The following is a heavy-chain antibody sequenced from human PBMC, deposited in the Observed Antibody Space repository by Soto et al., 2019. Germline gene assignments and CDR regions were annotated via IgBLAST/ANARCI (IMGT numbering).Heavy chain of an antibody. CDR2: IYYSGST. V-gene: IGHV4-59*08. CDR3: ARRVMITFGGVIADNWFDP. CDR1: GGSISSYY. D-gene: IGHD3-16*02. Sequence: SETLSLTCTVSGGSISSYYWSWIRQPPGKGLEWIGYIYYSGSTNYNPSLKSRVTISVDTSKNQFSLKLSSVTAADTAVYYCARRVMITFGGVIADNWFDPWGQGTLVTVSS. J-gene: IGHJ5*02.